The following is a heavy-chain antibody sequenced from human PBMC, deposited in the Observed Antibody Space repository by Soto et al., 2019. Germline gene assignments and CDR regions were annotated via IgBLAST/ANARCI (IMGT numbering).Heavy chain of an antibody. V-gene: IGHV3-30*18. CDR1: GFTFSSYG. D-gene: IGHD2-15*01. CDR3: AKDPARCSGGSCYWQNWFDP. J-gene: IGHJ5*02. CDR2: ISYDGSNK. Sequence: PGGSLRLSCAASGFTFSSYGMHWVRQAPGKGLEWVAVISYDGSNKYYADSVKGRFTISRDNSKNTLYLQMNSLRAEDTAVYYCAKDPARCSGGSCYWQNWFDPWGQGTLVTVSS.